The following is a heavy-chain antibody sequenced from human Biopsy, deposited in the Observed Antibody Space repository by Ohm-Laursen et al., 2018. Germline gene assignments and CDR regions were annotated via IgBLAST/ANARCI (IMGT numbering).Heavy chain of an antibody. CDR3: AIDGNDFLTDYLKIDQ. D-gene: IGHD3-9*01. V-gene: IGHV1-2*02. Sequence: GSSVNVSCKASSYTFTGYYLHWVRQAPGQGLEWMGWINPKSGGTHYLEKFRGRVTMTRDTSISTAYMEVSSLRSDDTAVYYCAIDGNDFLTDYLKIDQWGQGTLVTVSS. CDR2: INPKSGGT. J-gene: IGHJ4*02. CDR1: SYTFTGYY.